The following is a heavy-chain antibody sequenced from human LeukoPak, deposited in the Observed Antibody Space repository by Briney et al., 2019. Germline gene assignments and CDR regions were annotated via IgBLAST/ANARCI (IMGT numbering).Heavy chain of an antibody. V-gene: IGHV4-61*02. Sequence: PSETLSLTCTVSGGSISSGSYYWSWIRRPAGKGLEWIGRIYTSGSTNYNPSLKSRVTISVDTSKNRFSLKLSSVTAADTAVYYCARWGISSGSYYIDYWGQGTLVTVSS. CDR2: IYTSGST. D-gene: IGHD3-10*01. J-gene: IGHJ4*02. CDR3: ARWGISSGSYYIDY. CDR1: GGSISSGSYY.